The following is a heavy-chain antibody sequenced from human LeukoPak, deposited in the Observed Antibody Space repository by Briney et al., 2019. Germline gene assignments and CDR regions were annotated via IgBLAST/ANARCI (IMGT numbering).Heavy chain of an antibody. J-gene: IGHJ5*02. V-gene: IGHV3-48*01. CDR2: ISSSSSTI. Sequence: GGSLRLSCAASGFTFSSYSMNWVRQAPGKGLEWVSYISSSSSTIYYADSVKGRFTISGDNAKNSLYLQMNSLRAEDTAVYYCARGGGMTTVGKNWFDPWGQGTLVTVSS. CDR1: GFTFSSYS. CDR3: ARGGGMTTVGKNWFDP. D-gene: IGHD4-23*01.